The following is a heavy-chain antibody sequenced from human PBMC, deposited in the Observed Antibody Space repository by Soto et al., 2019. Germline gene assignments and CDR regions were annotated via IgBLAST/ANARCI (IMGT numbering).Heavy chain of an antibody. V-gene: IGHV3-23*01. Sequence: EVQLLESGGGLVQPGGSLRLSCAASGFTFSSYAMSWVRQAPGKGLEWVSAISGSGVSTYYADSVKGRFTISRDNSKNTLYLQINSLRAEDTAVYYCAKEHHYSSSWSEFDYWGQGTLVTVSS. J-gene: IGHJ4*02. D-gene: IGHD6-13*01. CDR1: GFTFSSYA. CDR2: ISGSGVST. CDR3: AKEHHYSSSWSEFDY.